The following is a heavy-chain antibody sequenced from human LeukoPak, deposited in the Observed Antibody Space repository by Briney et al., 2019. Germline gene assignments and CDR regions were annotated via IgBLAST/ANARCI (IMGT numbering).Heavy chain of an antibody. D-gene: IGHD2-15*01. CDR3: ARHLGPGWHAMDV. CDR1: GGSISTISSGTYF. CDR2: VYYSGST. V-gene: IGHV4-61*01. J-gene: IGHJ6*02. Sequence: SETLSLTCTVSGGSISTISSGTYFWSWIRQPPGKGLEWIGYVYYSGSTNYNPSLKSRVTISVDTSKTQFSLRLSSVTAADTAVYYCARHLGPGWHAMDVWGQGTTVTVSS.